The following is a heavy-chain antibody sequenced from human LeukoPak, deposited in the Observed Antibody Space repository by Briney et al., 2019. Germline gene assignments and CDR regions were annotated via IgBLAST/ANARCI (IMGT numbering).Heavy chain of an antibody. D-gene: IGHD3-22*01. V-gene: IGHV3-23*01. CDR2: ISGSGGST. Sequence: GGSLRLSCAASGFTCSSYAMSWVRQAPGKGLEWVSAISGSGGSTYYADSVKGRFTISRDNSKNTLYLQMNSLRAEDTAVYYCAKTEGITMIVVVITTLYYFDYWGQGTLVTVSS. CDR1: GFTCSSYA. J-gene: IGHJ4*02. CDR3: AKTEGITMIVVVITTLYYFDY.